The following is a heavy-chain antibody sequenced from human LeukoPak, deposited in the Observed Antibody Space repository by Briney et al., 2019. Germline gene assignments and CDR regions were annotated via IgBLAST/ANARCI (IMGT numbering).Heavy chain of an antibody. CDR1: GFTFSSYA. J-gene: IGHJ4*02. D-gene: IGHD3-22*01. CDR2: ISGSGGST. Sequence: PGGSLRLSCAASGFTFSSYAMSWVRQAPGKGLEWVSAISGSGGSTYYADSVKGRFTISRDNSKNTLYLQMNSLRAEDTAVYYCAKLERTYYYDSSGYYPPSDYWGQGTLVTVSS. CDR3: AKLERTYYYDSSGYYPPSDY. V-gene: IGHV3-23*01.